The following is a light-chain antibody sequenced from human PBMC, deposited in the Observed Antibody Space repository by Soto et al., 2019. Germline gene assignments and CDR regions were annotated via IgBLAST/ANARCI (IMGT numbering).Light chain of an antibody. CDR1: SSDVGAYKF. Sequence: QSVLTQPASVSGSPGQSITISCTGTSSDVGAYKFVSWFQQHPGKAPKLMIYEASYRPSGVPNRFSGSKSGNTASLTILGLRSEDEADYYCSSLTTNTTVVFGGGTKLTVL. J-gene: IGLJ2*01. CDR2: EAS. V-gene: IGLV2-14*01. CDR3: SSLTTNTTVV.